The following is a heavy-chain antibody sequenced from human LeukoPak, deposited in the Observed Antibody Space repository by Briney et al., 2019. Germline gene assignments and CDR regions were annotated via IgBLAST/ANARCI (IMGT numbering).Heavy chain of an antibody. Sequence: PSETLSLTCTVSGGSISSYYWSWIRQPPGKGLEWIGYIYYSGSTNYNPSLKSRFTISVDTSKNQFSLKLSSVTAADTAVYYCAREKGYSSSWYKDYMDVWGKGTTVTVSS. J-gene: IGHJ6*03. V-gene: IGHV4-59*01. D-gene: IGHD6-13*01. CDR3: AREKGYSSSWYKDYMDV. CDR2: IYYSGST. CDR1: GGSISSYY.